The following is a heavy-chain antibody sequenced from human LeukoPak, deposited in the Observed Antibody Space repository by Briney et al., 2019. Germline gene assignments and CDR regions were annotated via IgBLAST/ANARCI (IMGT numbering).Heavy chain of an antibody. CDR1: GYIFTGYY. V-gene: IGHV1-2*02. CDR2: INPNSGGT. Sequence: ASVKVSCKTSGYIFTGYYIHCVRRAPGHGLEWMGWINPNSGGTTYGQKFQGRVTMTRDTSISTAYMELSRLRSDDTAIYYCARDGERRTPAAAGNGEVDYWGQGTLVTVSS. CDR3: ARDGERRTPAAAGNGEVDY. J-gene: IGHJ4*02. D-gene: IGHD6-13*01.